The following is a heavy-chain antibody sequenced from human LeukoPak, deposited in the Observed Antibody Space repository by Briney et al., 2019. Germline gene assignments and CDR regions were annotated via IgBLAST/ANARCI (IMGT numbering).Heavy chain of an antibody. J-gene: IGHJ6*02. CDR2: INHSGST. V-gene: IGHV4-34*01. D-gene: IGHD2-2*01. CDR3: ARAPNTSRGMDV. Sequence: SETLSLTCAVYGGSFSGYYWSWIRQPPGKGLEWIGEINHSGSTNYNPSLKSRVTISVDTSKNQFSPKLSSVTAADTAVYYCARAPNTSRGMDVWGQGTTVTVSS. CDR1: GGSFSGYY.